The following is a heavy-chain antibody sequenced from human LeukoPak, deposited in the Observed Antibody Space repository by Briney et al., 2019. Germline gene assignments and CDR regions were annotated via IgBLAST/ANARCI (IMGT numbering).Heavy chain of an antibody. J-gene: IGHJ4*02. CDR2: ISPSDGIT. Sequence: ASVKVSCKASGYSFTSYKMHWVRQAPGQGLEWMGIISPSDGITRYEQKFQGRVTVTRDTSTSTVHMELSGLRSEDTAVYYCARDQEGFDYWGQGTLVTVSS. CDR3: ARDQEGFDY. CDR1: GYSFTSYK. V-gene: IGHV1-46*01.